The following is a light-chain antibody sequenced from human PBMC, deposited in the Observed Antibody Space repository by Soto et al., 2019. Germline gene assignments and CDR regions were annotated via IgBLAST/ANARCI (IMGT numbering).Light chain of an antibody. CDR3: QQYGNSPQT. J-gene: IGKJ1*01. Sequence: EIVLTQSPGTLSLSPGERATLSCRASQSVSSSFLAWYQQKPGQAPRLLIYVASSRATGIPDRFSGSGSGTDFTLTISRLEPEEFAMYYCQQYGNSPQTFGQGTKVDIK. V-gene: IGKV3-20*01. CDR1: QSVSSSF. CDR2: VAS.